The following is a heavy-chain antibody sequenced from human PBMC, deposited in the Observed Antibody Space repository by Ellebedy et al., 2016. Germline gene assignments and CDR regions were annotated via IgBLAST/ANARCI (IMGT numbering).Heavy chain of an antibody. V-gene: IGHV1-8*01. CDR1: GYTFSDYD. Sequence: ASVKVSCXASGYTFSDYDLNWVRQATGQGPEWMGWMNPKSGNRRYAEKFEGRVTMTRNTSIDTAYMELSNLRSEDTAVYYCARCRPAYSSGWYVGGHLGGMDVWGQGTTVTVSS. CDR3: ARCRPAYSSGWYVGGHLGGMDV. J-gene: IGHJ6*02. D-gene: IGHD6-19*01. CDR2: MNPKSGNR.